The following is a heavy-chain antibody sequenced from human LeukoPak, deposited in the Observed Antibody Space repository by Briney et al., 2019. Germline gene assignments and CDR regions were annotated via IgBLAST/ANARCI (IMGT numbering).Heavy chain of an antibody. CDR1: GFTFSSYE. D-gene: IGHD1-14*01. CDR2: ISSSGTTI. Sequence: GGSLRLSCAASGFTFSSYEMNWVRQAPGKGLEWVSYISSSGTTICYADSVRGRFTISRDNSENSLYLQMNSLRDEDTAVYYCAEGGEPYWGQGTLVTVSS. J-gene: IGHJ4*02. CDR3: AEGGEPY. V-gene: IGHV3-48*03.